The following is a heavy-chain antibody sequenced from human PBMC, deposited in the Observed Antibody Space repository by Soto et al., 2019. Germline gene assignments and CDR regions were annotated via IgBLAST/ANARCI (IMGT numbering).Heavy chain of an antibody. CDR1: GFTFSSYA. CDR3: AKDSEGLWAARPDAFVSPFDY. V-gene: IGHV3-23*01. J-gene: IGHJ4*02. Sequence: PGGSLRLSCAASGFTFSSYAMSWVRQAPGKGLEWVSAISGSGGSTYYADSVKGRFTISRDNSKNTLYLQMNSLRAEDTAVYYCAKDSEGLWAARPDAFVSPFDYWGQGTLVTVSS. D-gene: IGHD6-6*01. CDR2: ISGSGGST.